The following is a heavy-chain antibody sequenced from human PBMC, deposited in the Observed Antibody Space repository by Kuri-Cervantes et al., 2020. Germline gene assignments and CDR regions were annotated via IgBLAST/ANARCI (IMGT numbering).Heavy chain of an antibody. D-gene: IGHD1-26*01. CDR3: ARSHLVGAPIVVDAFDI. CDR1: GYTFTGYY. CDR2: INPNSGGT. J-gene: IGHJ3*02. Sequence: ASVKVSCKASGYTFTGYYMHWVRQAPGQGLEWMGWINPNSGGTNYAQKFQGRVTMTRDTSISTAYMELSRLRSDDTAVYYCARSHLVGAPIVVDAFDIWGQGTMVTVSS. V-gene: IGHV1-2*02.